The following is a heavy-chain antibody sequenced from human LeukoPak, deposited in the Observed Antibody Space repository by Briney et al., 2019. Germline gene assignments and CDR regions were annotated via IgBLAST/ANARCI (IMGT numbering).Heavy chain of an antibody. CDR1: GYTFTSYG. Sequence: ASVKVSCKASGYTFTSYGISWVRQAPGQGLEWMGWISAYNGNTNYAQKLQGRVTMTTDTSTSTAYRELRSLRSDDTAVYYCARWGAAAGLFDYWGQGTLVTVSS. CDR2: ISAYNGNT. CDR3: ARWGAAAGLFDY. V-gene: IGHV1-18*01. D-gene: IGHD6-13*01. J-gene: IGHJ4*02.